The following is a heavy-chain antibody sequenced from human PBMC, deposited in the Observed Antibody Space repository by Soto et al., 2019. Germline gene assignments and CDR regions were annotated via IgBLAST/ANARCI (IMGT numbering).Heavy chain of an antibody. CDR2: IWYDGSNK. D-gene: IGHD2-2*01. J-gene: IGHJ6*02. CDR3: VRLGYCIPTGCYARTYDMDF. Sequence: QVQLVESGGGVAQPGWSLRLSCAASGFTFSDYGMHWVRQAPGRGLEWVAVIWYDGSNKYYADSVKGRFTISRDNSKNTXYXQMTGLRVEDTSVYSCVRLGYCIPTGCYARTYDMDFWGQGTTVTVSS. CDR1: GFTFSDYG. V-gene: IGHV3-33*01.